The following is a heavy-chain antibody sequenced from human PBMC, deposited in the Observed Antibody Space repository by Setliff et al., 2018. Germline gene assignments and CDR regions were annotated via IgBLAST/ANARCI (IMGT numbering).Heavy chain of an antibody. Sequence: PSETLSLTCTVSGGSISSSAYYWGWIRQPPGKGLEWIGNIYYSGNTNYNPSLKSRVAMSVDTSKNQFSLKLTSMTAADTAVYFCARHLLVQGTYHFDYWGQGSPVTVSS. CDR1: GGSISSSAYY. V-gene: IGHV4-39*01. J-gene: IGHJ4*02. CDR2: IYYSGNT. CDR3: ARHLLVQGTYHFDY. D-gene: IGHD3-10*01.